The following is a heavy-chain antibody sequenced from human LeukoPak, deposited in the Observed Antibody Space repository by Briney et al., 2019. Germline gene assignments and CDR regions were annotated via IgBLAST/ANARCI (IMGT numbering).Heavy chain of an antibody. J-gene: IGHJ3*02. CDR1: GFTVSSNY. V-gene: IGHV3-66*01. Sequence: GGSLRLSCAASGFTVSSNYMSWVRQAPGKGLEWVSVIYSGGSTYYADSVKGRFTISRDNSKNTLYLQMNSLRAEDTAVYYCARDPKDSSGYMIWGQGTMVTVSS. CDR3: ARDPKDSSGYMI. D-gene: IGHD3-22*01. CDR2: IYSGGST.